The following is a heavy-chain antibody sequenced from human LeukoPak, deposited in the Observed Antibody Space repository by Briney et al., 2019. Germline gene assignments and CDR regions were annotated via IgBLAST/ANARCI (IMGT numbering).Heavy chain of an antibody. CDR1: GCTFSSYA. CDR3: ARDLNMDGDGAYYYYMDV. Sequence: SVKVSCKASGCTFSSYAISWVRQAPGQGLEWMGWIIPIFGTANYAQKFQGRVTITTGESTSTAYMELRSLRSEDTDVYYRARDLNMDGDGAYYYYMDVWGKGTTVTVSS. J-gene: IGHJ6*03. D-gene: IGHD4-17*01. CDR2: IIPIFGTA. V-gene: IGHV1-69*05.